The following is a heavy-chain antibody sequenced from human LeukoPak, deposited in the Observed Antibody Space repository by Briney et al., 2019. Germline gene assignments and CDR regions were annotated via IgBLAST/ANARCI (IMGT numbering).Heavy chain of an antibody. Sequence: GASVKVSCKASGYTFTSYGIIWVRQAPGQGLEWMGWISAYNGNTNYAQKLQGRVTMTTDTSTSTAYMELRSLRSDDTAVYYCARWAYGDYSDYFDYWGQGTLVTVSS. J-gene: IGHJ4*02. CDR1: GYTFTSYG. CDR3: ARWAYGDYSDYFDY. CDR2: ISAYNGNT. D-gene: IGHD4-17*01. V-gene: IGHV1-18*01.